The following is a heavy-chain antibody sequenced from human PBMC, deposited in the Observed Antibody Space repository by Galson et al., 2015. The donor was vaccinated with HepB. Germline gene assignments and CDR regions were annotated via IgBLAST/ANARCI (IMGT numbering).Heavy chain of an antibody. Sequence: SVRLSCTASGVTFTSYAIRWVRQAPGQGLEWVGAISPDEGTTFYPHTLKGRVTLTGDRSTTTPYLQLTGLRSEDTAVYYCARWPGSTASEGCFDCWGQGTLVTVSS. CDR3: ARWPGSTASEGCFDC. J-gene: IGHJ4*02. D-gene: IGHD2-21*02. CDR2: ISPDEGTT. CDR1: GVTFTSYA. V-gene: IGHV1-69*06.